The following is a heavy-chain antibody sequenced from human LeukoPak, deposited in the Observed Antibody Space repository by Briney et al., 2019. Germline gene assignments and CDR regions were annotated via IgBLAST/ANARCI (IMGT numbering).Heavy chain of an antibody. CDR1: GFTFSSYS. CDR3: ARDPRAVEYFDL. J-gene: IGHJ2*01. D-gene: IGHD2-2*01. V-gene: IGHV3-21*01. CDR2: ITSTSSYI. Sequence: GGSLRLSCAASGFTFSSYSMNWVRQARGKGLEWVSSITSTSSYIYYADSVKGRFTISRDNAKNSLYLQMNSLRAEDTAVYYCARDPRAVEYFDLWRRGTLVTVSS.